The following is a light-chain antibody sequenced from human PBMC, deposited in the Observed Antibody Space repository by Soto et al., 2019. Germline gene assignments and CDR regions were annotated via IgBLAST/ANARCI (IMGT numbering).Light chain of an antibody. J-gene: IGLJ1*01. CDR3: KSYAGSNTDV. Sequence: QSALTQPPSASGSPGQSVTISCTGTKSDIGVYDFVSWYQHHPGKAPRLIIYEVVQRPSGVPDRFSGSKSGNTASLTVSGRQAADEADYFCKSYAGSNTDVFGSGTKVTVL. V-gene: IGLV2-8*01. CDR1: KSDIGVYDF. CDR2: EVV.